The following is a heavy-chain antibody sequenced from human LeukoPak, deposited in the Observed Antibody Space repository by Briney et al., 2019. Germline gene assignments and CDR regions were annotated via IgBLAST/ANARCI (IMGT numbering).Heavy chain of an antibody. CDR1: GFNFNTYI. J-gene: IGHJ4*02. Sequence: GGSLRLSCAASGFNFNTYIMNWVRQAPGKGLEWVSSISSSSSYIYYADSVKGRFTISRDNAKNSLYLQMNSLRAEDTAVYYCARDRPVTPIDYWGQGTLVTVSS. D-gene: IGHD4-17*01. CDR2: ISSSSSYI. V-gene: IGHV3-21*01. CDR3: ARDRPVTPIDY.